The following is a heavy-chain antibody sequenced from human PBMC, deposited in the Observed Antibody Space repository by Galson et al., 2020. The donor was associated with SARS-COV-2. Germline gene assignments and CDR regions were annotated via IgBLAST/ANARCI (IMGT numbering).Heavy chain of an antibody. V-gene: IGHV4-59*01. CDR3: ARLKGWENAFDI. J-gene: IGHJ3*02. D-gene: IGHD1-26*01. CDR1: GGSISSDY. Sequence: SETLSLTCTVSGGSISSDYWSWIRQPPGKVLEWIGYIYYSGNTNYNPSLKSRVTISVDTSKIQFSLKLNSVTTEDTAVYYCARLKGWENAFDIWGQGTMVTVSS. CDR2: IYYSGNT.